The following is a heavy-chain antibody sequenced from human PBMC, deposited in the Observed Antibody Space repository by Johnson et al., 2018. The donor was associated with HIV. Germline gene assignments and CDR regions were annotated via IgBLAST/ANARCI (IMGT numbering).Heavy chain of an antibody. J-gene: IGHJ3*02. CDR1: GFTFSSYW. Sequence: VQLMESGGGLGQPGGSLRLSCAASGFTFSSYWMHWVRQAPGKGLVWVSRINSDGSSTSYADSVKGRFTISRDNAENTLYLQMNSLRAEDTAVYFCARGPTRFAAFDIWGQGTMVTVSS. CDR3: ARGPTRFAAFDI. CDR2: INSDGSST. V-gene: IGHV3-74*02. D-gene: IGHD3-10*01.